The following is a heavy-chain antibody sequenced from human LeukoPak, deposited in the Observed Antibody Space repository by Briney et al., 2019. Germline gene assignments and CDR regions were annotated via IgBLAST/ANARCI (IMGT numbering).Heavy chain of an antibody. CDR1: GGSISSSSYY. V-gene: IGHV4-39*07. Sequence: SETLSLTCTVSGGSISSSSYYWGWIRQPPGKGLEWIGSIYYSGSTYYNPSLKSRVTISVDTSKNQFSLKLSSVTAADTAVYYCAKKMADIVVVPAARAFDYWGQGTLVTVSS. CDR2: IYYSGST. J-gene: IGHJ4*02. D-gene: IGHD2-2*01. CDR3: AKKMADIVVVPAARAFDY.